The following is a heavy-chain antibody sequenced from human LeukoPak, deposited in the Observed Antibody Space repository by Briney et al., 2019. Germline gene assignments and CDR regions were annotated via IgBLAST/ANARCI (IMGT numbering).Heavy chain of an antibody. D-gene: IGHD2-8*01. CDR3: ARGARIVLMVYAEGGY. Sequence: ASVKVSCKASGYTFTGYYMHWVRQAPGQGLEWMGWINPNSGGTNYAQKFLGRVTMTRDTSISTAYMELSRLRSDDTAVYYCARGARIVLMVYAEGGYWGQGTLVTVSS. J-gene: IGHJ4*02. CDR2: INPNSGGT. CDR1: GYTFTGYY. V-gene: IGHV1-2*02.